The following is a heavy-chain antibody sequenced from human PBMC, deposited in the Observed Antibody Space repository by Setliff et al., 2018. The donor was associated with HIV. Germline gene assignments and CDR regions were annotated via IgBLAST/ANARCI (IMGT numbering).Heavy chain of an antibody. CDR2: IYYSGST. D-gene: IGHD6-6*01. CDR3: ARLEYSRGVY. J-gene: IGHJ4*02. Sequence: SETLSLTCTVSGGSISSSSYYWGWIRQPPGKGLEWIGNIYYSGSTYYNPSLKSRVTISVDTSKNQFSLKLSSVTAADTAVYYCARLEYSRGVYWGQGTLVTVSS. CDR1: GGSISSSSYY. V-gene: IGHV4-39*01.